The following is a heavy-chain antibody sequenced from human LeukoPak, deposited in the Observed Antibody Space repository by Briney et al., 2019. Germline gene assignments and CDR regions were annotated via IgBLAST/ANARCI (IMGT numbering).Heavy chain of an antibody. V-gene: IGHV3-48*03. J-gene: IGHJ3*02. D-gene: IGHD1-26*01. CDR3: ARAPYSGSRASI. CDR2: ISSSGSTI. CDR1: GFTFSSYE. Sequence: QPGGSLRLSCAASGFTFSSYEMNWVHQAPGKGLEWVSYISSSGSTIYYADSVKGRFTISRDNAKNSLYLQMNSLRAEDTAVYYCARAPYSGSRASIWGQGTMVTVSS.